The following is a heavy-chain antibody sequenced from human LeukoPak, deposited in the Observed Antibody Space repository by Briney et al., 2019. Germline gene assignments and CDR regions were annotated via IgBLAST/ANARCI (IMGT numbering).Heavy chain of an antibody. CDR2: IIPIFGTA. CDR3: ARPPPTTVTRWKDYYYYGMDV. V-gene: IGHV1-69*13. J-gene: IGHJ6*02. CDR1: GGTFSSYA. D-gene: IGHD4-17*01. Sequence: ASVKVSCKASGGTFSSYAISWVRQAPGQGLEWMGGIIPIFGTANYAQKFQGRVTITADESTSTAYMELSSLRSEDTAVYYCARPPPTTVTRWKDYYYYGMDVWGQGTTVTVSS.